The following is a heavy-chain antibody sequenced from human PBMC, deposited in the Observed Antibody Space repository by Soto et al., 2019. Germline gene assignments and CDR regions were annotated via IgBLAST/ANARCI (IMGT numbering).Heavy chain of an antibody. V-gene: IGHV1-18*01. CDR1: GYTFTSYG. D-gene: IGHD3-9*01. CDR2: ISAYNGNT. CDR3: VRASYDILTGYDY. J-gene: IGHJ4*02. Sequence: GASVKVSCKASGYTFTSYGISWVRQAPGQGLEWMGWISAYNGNTNYAQKLQGRVTMTTDTSTSTAYMELRSLRAEDTAVYYCVRASYDILTGYDYWGQGTLVTVSS.